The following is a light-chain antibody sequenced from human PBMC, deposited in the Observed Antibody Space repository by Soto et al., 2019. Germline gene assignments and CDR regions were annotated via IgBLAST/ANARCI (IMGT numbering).Light chain of an antibody. CDR1: SSDIGGYNY. CDR3: SSYTTSSTSV. J-gene: IGLJ2*01. V-gene: IGLV2-14*01. Sequence: QSVLTQPASVSGSPGQSITISCTGTSSDIGGYNYVSWYQQHPGKASKPMIFDVSNRPSGVSNRFSGSTSGNTASLTISGLQAEDEADYYCSSYTTSSTSVFGGGTKVTVL. CDR2: DVS.